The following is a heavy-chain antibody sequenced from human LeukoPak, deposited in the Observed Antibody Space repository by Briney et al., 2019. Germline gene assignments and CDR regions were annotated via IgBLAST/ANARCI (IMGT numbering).Heavy chain of an antibody. Sequence: PGGSLRLSCAASGFTVSSNYMSWVRQAPGKGLEWVSVIYSGGSTYYADSVKGRFTISRDNSKNTLSLQMNSLRAEDTAVYYCVRGDYGDYTLYDYWGQGTLVTVSS. D-gene: IGHD4-17*01. CDR3: VRGDYGDYTLYDY. CDR1: GFTVSSNY. CDR2: IYSGGST. V-gene: IGHV3-53*01. J-gene: IGHJ4*02.